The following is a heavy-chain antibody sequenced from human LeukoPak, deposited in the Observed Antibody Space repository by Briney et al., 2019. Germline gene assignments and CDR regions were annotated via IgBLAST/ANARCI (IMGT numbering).Heavy chain of an antibody. D-gene: IGHD3-22*01. J-gene: IGHJ4*02. CDR2: ISSSSSYI. Sequence: PGGSLRLSCAASGFTFSSYAMSWVRQAPGKGLEWVSSISSSSSYIYYADSVKGRFTISRDNAKNSLYLQMNSLRAEDTAVYYCASNYDSSGYYGFDYWGQGTLVTVSS. CDR1: GFTFSSYA. V-gene: IGHV3-21*01. CDR3: ASNYDSSGYYGFDY.